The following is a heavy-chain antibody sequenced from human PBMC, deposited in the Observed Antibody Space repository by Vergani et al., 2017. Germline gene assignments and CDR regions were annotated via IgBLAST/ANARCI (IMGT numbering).Heavy chain of an antibody. CDR3: AWRADLGGQVSSRSSCPLDK. D-gene: IGHD2-2*01. V-gene: IGHV4-39*01. J-gene: IGHJ4*02. CDR2: IYDDGNT. Sequence: QMQLQESGPGLMKPSETLSLICTVSGCSITSSSYYWTWIRPPPGKGLGWIGIIYDDGNTYYDPSLKSRVAISVDSAKNQLSLGLSSVTAADPGVYYCAWRADLGGQVSSRSSCPLDKGGKGTLVTVSS. CDR1: GCSITSSSYY.